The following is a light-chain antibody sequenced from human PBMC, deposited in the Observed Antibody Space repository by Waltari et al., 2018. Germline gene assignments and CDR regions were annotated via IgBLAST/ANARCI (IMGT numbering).Light chain of an antibody. CDR2: DVS. CDR1: QRIRNS. CDR3: QQYSDWPPGT. J-gene: IGKJ1*01. Sequence: EVVLTQSPVTLSLSPGERAILSCRAGQRIRNSLAWYPQNPGQPPRLLIYDVSTRAAALPARFSGSGSGTDFTLTISSLEPEDFAVYYCQQYSDWPPGTFGQGTKVEVK. V-gene: IGKV3-11*01.